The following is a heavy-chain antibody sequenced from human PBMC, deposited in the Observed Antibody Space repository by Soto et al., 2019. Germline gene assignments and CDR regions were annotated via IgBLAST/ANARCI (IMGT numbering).Heavy chain of an antibody. CDR2: MFYSGSS. D-gene: IGHD3-10*01. J-gene: IGHJ4*02. CDR1: GGSISSRSYY. Sequence: QVQLLESGPGLVKPSETLSLTCTVSGGSISSRSYYWGWIRQPPGKGLEWIGSMFYSGSSSHNPSLKSRVTISEDTSKNQFSLRLSSLTAADTAVYYCARLRYLYGSGSYYVDYWGQGTLVTVSS. CDR3: ARLRYLYGSGSYYVDY. V-gene: IGHV4-39*01.